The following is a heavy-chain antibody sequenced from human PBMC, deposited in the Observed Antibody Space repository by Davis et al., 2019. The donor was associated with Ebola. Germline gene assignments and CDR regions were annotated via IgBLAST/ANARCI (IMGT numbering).Heavy chain of an antibody. CDR1: GFTFSSYW. CDR2: INSDGSST. CDR3: ALTVAFGYFDY. J-gene: IGHJ4*02. Sequence: PSETLSLTCAASGFTFSSYWMHWVRQAPGKGLVWVSRINSDGSSTSYADSVKGRFTISRDNAKNTLYLQMNSLRAEDTAVYYCALTVAFGYFDYWGQGTLVTVSS. D-gene: IGHD6-19*01. V-gene: IGHV3-74*01.